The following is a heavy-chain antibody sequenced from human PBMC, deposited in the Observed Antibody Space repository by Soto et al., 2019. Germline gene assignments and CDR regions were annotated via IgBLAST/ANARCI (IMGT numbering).Heavy chain of an antibody. CDR1: GFTFDDYA. Sequence: EVQLVESGGGLVQPGGSLRLSCAASGFTFDDYAMHWVRQAPGKGLEWVSGISWNSGSIGYADSVKCRLTISRNNDDNSLYLQMNSVRAEDRALYFCAKMTTVTSAFGYWGLGTLVNVSS. V-gene: IGHV3-9*01. CDR2: ISWNSGSI. D-gene: IGHD4-17*01. CDR3: AKMTTVTSAFGY. J-gene: IGHJ4*02.